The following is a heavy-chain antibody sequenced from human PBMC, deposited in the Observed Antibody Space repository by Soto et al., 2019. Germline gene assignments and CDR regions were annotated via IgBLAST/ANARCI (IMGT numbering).Heavy chain of an antibody. J-gene: IGHJ6*02. CDR2: IYSGGST. Sequence: PGGSLRLSCAASGFTVSSNYMSWVRQAPGKGLEWVSVIYSGGSTYYADSVKGRFTISRDNSKNTLYLQMNSLRAEDTAVYYCARVSLYGDYLYYYYSMDVWGQGTTVTVSS. D-gene: IGHD4-17*01. CDR3: ARVSLYGDYLYYYYSMDV. V-gene: IGHV3-66*01. CDR1: GFTVSSNY.